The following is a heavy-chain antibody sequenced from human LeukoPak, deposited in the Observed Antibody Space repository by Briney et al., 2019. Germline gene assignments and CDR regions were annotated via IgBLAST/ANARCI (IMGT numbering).Heavy chain of an antibody. CDR3: ARGTTAAAGSNWFDP. Sequence: ASVKVSCKASGYTSTSYGISWVRQAPGQGLEWMGWISAYNGNTNYAQKLQGRVTMTTDTSTSTAYMELRSLRSDDTAVYYCARGTTAAAGSNWFDPWGQGTLVTVSS. J-gene: IGHJ5*02. CDR1: GYTSTSYG. D-gene: IGHD6-13*01. V-gene: IGHV1-18*04. CDR2: ISAYNGNT.